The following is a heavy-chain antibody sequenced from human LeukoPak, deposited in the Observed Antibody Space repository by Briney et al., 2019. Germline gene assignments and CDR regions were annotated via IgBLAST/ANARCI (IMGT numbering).Heavy chain of an antibody. CDR2: ISWNSGST. D-gene: IGHD2-21*02. CDR1: GFTFDDYA. Sequence: GGSLRLSCAASGFTFDDYAMHWVRQAPGKGLEWVSGISWNSGSTGYADSVKGRFTISRDNAKNSLYLQMNSLRAEDTALYYCAKDISGGDDAFDIWGQGTMVTVSS. CDR3: AKDISGGDDAFDI. J-gene: IGHJ3*02. V-gene: IGHV3-9*01.